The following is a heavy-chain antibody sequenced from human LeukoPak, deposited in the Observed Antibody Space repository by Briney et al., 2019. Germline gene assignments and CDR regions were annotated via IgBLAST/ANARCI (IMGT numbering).Heavy chain of an antibody. J-gene: IGHJ4*02. Sequence: ASVKVSCKGSGYSFTGYYMHWVRQAPGQGLEWMGWLDPNSGDTIYAQKFQGRVTMTRDTSISTAYMELSRLTSDDTAVYYCARDGDYDFWSGYSTYYFDYWGQGTLVTVSS. D-gene: IGHD3-3*01. V-gene: IGHV1-2*02. CDR1: GYSFTGYY. CDR2: LDPNSGDT. CDR3: ARDGDYDFWSGYSTYYFDY.